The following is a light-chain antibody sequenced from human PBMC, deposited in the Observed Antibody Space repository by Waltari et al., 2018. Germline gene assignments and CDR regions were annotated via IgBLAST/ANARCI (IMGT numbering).Light chain of an antibody. CDR2: EVT. CDR3: CSYAGLGIYV. V-gene: IGLV2-23*02. Sequence: QSGLTQPASVSGSPGQSITVSCTGTSSDVGTYNIVPWYQHYPGNAPKLMVSEVTKRTSGVSDRFSGSKSGNTASLTISGLQSEDEADYYCCSYAGLGIYVFGTGTKVTVL. J-gene: IGLJ1*01. CDR1: SSDVGTYNI.